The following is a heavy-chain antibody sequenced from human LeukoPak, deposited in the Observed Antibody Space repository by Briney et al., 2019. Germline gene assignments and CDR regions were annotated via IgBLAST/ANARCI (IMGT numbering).Heavy chain of an antibody. V-gene: IGHV3-30-3*01. Sequence: GGSLRLSCAASGFTFSSYAMHWVRQAPGKGLEWVAVISYDGSNKYYADSVKGRFTISRDNSKNTLYLQMNSLRAEDTAVYYCAREPPLNPGPVVPAAADYWGQGTLVTVSS. CDR3: AREPPLNPGPVVPAAADY. J-gene: IGHJ4*02. CDR2: ISYDGSNK. D-gene: IGHD2-2*01. CDR1: GFTFSSYA.